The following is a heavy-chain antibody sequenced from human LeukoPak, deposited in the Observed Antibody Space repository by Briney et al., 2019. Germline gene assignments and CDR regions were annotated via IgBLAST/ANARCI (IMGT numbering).Heavy chain of an antibody. CDR1: GYTFTGYY. CDR3: ARGTELLRTHDAFDI. V-gene: IGHV1-2*02. D-gene: IGHD1-26*01. CDR2: INPNSGGT. Sequence: ASVKVSCKASGYTFTGYYMYWVRQAPGQGLEWMGWINPNSGGTNYAQKFQGRVTMTRDTSISTAYMELSRLRSDDTAVYYCARGTELLRTHDAFDIWGQGTMVTVSS. J-gene: IGHJ3*02.